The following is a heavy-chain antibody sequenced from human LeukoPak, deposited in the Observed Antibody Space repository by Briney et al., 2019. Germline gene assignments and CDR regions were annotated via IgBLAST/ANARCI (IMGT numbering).Heavy chain of an antibody. CDR1: GGSISSYY. Sequence: SETLSLTCTVSGGSISSYYWSWIRQPPGKGLEWIGYIYYSGSTNYSPSLKSRVTISVDTSKNQFSLKLSSVTAADTAVYYCARADSSLVAGYAYFDYWGQGTLVTVSS. CDR2: IYYSGST. J-gene: IGHJ4*02. CDR3: ARADSSLVAGYAYFDY. D-gene: IGHD2-8*02. V-gene: IGHV4-59*01.